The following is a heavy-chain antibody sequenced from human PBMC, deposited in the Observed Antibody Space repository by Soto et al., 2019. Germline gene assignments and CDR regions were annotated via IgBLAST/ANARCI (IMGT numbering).Heavy chain of an antibody. CDR2: IYYSGST. J-gene: IGHJ4*02. CDR3: ARAYYYDSSGYYSATFDY. D-gene: IGHD3-22*01. CDR1: GGSISSGDYY. V-gene: IGHV4-30-4*01. Sequence: SETLSLTCTVSGGSISSGDYYWSWIRQPPGKGLEWIGYIYYSGSTYYNPSLKSRVTISVDTSKNQFSLKLSSVTAADTAVYYCARAYYYDSSGYYSATFDYWGQGTLVTVSS.